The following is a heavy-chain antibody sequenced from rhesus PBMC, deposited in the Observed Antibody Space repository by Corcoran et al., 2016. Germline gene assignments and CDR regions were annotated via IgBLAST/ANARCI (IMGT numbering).Heavy chain of an antibody. J-gene: IGHJ6*01. CDR3: VTIRGGLDS. V-gene: IGHV4-80*01. CDR2: INGNSGST. CDR1: GASISSYW. Sequence: QVQLQESGPGLVKPSETLSLTCAVSGASISSYWWSWIRQPPGKGLEWIGEINGNSGSTYHNPSLKSRVTISKDASKNQFSLKLSSVTAADTAVYYCVTIRGGLDSWGQGVVVTVSS.